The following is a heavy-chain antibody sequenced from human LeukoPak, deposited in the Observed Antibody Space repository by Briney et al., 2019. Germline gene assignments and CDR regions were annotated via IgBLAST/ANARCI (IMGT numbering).Heavy chain of an antibody. Sequence: ETLSLTCTVSGGSISSSSYYWGWIRQPPGKGLEWIGSIYYSGTTYYNPSLKSRVAIFLDTSKNQFSLKLSSVTAADTAVYYCARERRGAARRKVFNSWGQGTLAIVSS. CDR2: IYYSGTT. CDR3: ARERRGAARRKVFNS. D-gene: IGHD3-10*01. J-gene: IGHJ5*02. CDR1: GGSISSSSYY. V-gene: IGHV4-39*07.